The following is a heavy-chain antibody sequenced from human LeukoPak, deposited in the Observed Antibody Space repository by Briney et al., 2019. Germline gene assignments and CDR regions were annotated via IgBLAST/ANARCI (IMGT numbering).Heavy chain of an antibody. V-gene: IGHV3-23*01. CDR3: AKDAYYDFWSGYPPHY. Sequence: PGGSLRLSCTASGFTFSNYAMNWVRQAPGKGLEWVSAISASDGNTYYADSVKGRFTISRDNSKNTLYLQMNSLRGEDTAVYYCAKDAYYDFWSGYPPHYWGQGTLVTVSS. CDR1: GFTFSNYA. CDR2: ISASDGNT. J-gene: IGHJ4*02. D-gene: IGHD3-3*01.